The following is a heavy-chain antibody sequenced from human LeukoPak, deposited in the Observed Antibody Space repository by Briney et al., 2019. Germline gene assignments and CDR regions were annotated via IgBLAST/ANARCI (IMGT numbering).Heavy chain of an antibody. J-gene: IGHJ4*02. V-gene: IGHV4-39*01. Sequence: SETLSLTCTVSGGSISSSSYYWGWIRQPPGKGLEWIGSIYYSGSTYYNPSLKSRVTISVDTSKNQFSLKLSSVTAADTAVYYCAMNSGTYAKEPYFDYGGRGPLVPVPS. CDR2: IYYSGST. CDR3: AMNSGTYAKEPYFDY. CDR1: GGSISSSSYY. D-gene: IGHD1-26*01.